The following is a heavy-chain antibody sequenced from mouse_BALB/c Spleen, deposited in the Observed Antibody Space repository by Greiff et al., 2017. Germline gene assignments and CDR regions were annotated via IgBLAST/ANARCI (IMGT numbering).Heavy chain of an antibody. Sequence: EVKLMESGPGLVKPSQSLSFTCTVTGYSITSYYAWNWIRQFPGNKLEWMGYISYSGSTSYNPSLKSRISITRDTSKNQFFLQLNSVTTEDTATYYCATFYYGQKGFAYWGQGTLVTVSA. CDR3: ATFYYGQKGFAY. CDR2: ISYSGST. D-gene: IGHD2-1*01. CDR1: GYSITSYYA. V-gene: IGHV3-2*02. J-gene: IGHJ3*01.